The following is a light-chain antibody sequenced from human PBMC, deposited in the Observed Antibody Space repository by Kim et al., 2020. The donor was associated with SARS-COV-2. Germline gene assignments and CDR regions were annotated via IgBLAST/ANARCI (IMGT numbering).Light chain of an antibody. CDR1: QSVLYSSNNKNY. Sequence: DIVMTQSPDSLAVSLGERATINCKSSQSVLYSSNNKNYFAWFQQQPGQPPKLLISWASTRESGVPDRFSGSGSGTDFTLTISGLQAEDVAVYFCQQYYTTPLTFGGGTKVEI. CDR2: WAS. V-gene: IGKV4-1*01. CDR3: QQYYTTPLT. J-gene: IGKJ4*01.